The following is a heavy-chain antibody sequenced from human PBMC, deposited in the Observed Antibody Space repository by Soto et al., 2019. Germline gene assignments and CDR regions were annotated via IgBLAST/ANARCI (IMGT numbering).Heavy chain of an antibody. J-gene: IGHJ6*02. V-gene: IGHV3-23*01. Sequence: GGSLRLSCAASEFTFSSYAMSWVRQAPGKGLEWVSGISGSGGSTNYADSVKGRFTISRDNSKNTVYLQMNSLRVEDTAVYFCAKVLGFDYYDMDVWGQGTTVTVS. D-gene: IGHD1-26*01. CDR3: AKVLGFDYYDMDV. CDR2: ISGSGGST. CDR1: EFTFSSYA.